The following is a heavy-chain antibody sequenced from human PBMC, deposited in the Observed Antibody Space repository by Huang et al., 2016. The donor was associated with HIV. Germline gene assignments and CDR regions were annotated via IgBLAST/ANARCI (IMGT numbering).Heavy chain of an antibody. CDR3: AKGRTTVAKAFDY. CDR1: GFTFSIYA. CDR2: ISGGDGNT. J-gene: IGHJ4*02. Sequence: EVQLLESGGDLVQPGGSLRLSCAASGFTFSIYAMTWVRQAPGKGLELVSTISGGDGNTYYADSGKGRFTISRDNSKNTLYLQIHSLGAEDTAIYYCAKGRTTVAKAFDYWGQGTLVTVSS. V-gene: IGHV3-23*01. D-gene: IGHD4-17*01.